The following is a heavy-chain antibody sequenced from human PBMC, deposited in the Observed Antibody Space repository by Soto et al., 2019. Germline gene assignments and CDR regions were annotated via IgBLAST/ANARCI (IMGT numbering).Heavy chain of an antibody. CDR2: ISYDGSNK. CDR1: GFTFSSYG. CDR3: AKDGEEPAAIRMDV. D-gene: IGHD2-2*01. V-gene: IGHV3-30*18. Sequence: QVQLVESGGGVVQPGRSLRLSCAASGFTFSSYGMHWVRQAPGKGLEWVAVISYDGSNKYYADSVKGRFTISRDNSKNTLYLQMNSLRAEDTAVYYCAKDGEEPAAIRMDVWGQGTTVTVSS. J-gene: IGHJ6*02.